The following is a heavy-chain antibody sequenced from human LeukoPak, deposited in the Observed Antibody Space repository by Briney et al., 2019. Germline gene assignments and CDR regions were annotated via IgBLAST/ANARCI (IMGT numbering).Heavy chain of an antibody. J-gene: IGHJ1*01. Sequence: GGPLTLSCAASGFSFSTYWMLWVRQAPGRGLVWVSRVNVDGSTTRYADSVRGRFTISRDNARNTLYLDMNSLRDEDTAVYYCARDLTTLVRGVGDFQYWGQGTLVTVSS. V-gene: IGHV3-74*01. CDR1: GFSFSTYW. CDR2: VNVDGSTT. D-gene: IGHD3-10*01. CDR3: ARDLTTLVRGVGDFQY.